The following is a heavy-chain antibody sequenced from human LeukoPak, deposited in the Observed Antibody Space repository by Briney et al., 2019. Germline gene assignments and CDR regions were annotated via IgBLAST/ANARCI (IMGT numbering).Heavy chain of an antibody. J-gene: IGHJ4*02. Sequence: SETLSLTCAVYGGSFRASYWSRIRQPPGEGLEWVGEISHSGDTNYNPSLKSRVTISVDTSKNQFSLNLSSVTAADTAVYYCARGSNSVAYWGQGTLVTVSS. CDR2: ISHSGDT. CDR1: GGSFRASY. D-gene: IGHD4-23*01. V-gene: IGHV4-34*01. CDR3: ARGSNSVAY.